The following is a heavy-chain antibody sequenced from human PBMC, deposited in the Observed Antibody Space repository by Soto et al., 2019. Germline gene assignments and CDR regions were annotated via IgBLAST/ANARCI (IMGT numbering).Heavy chain of an antibody. Sequence: QVQLQQWGAGLLKPSETLSLTCAVYGGSFSGYYWNWIRQPPGKGLEWIGEINHSGSTNYNPSLKSRFTLSVDPSKNQFSLKLSSVPAADTAVYYCARGWGRIFDYWGQGTLVTVSS. D-gene: IGHD7-27*01. V-gene: IGHV4-34*01. CDR3: ARGWGRIFDY. J-gene: IGHJ4*02. CDR1: GGSFSGYY. CDR2: INHSGST.